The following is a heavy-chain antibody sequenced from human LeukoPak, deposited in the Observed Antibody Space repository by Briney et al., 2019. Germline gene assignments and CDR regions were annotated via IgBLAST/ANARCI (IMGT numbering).Heavy chain of an antibody. CDR2: ISTSGDNT. CDR3: ARKVYHRFDY. Sequence: GGSLRLSCAASGFTFSSYAMTWVRQAPGKGLEWVSAISTSGDNTYYADSVRGRFTISRDNSKDTLYLQMNSLRAEDTAVYHCARKVYHRFDYWGQGTLVTVSS. J-gene: IGHJ4*02. V-gene: IGHV3-23*01. CDR1: GFTFSSYA. D-gene: IGHD2-2*01.